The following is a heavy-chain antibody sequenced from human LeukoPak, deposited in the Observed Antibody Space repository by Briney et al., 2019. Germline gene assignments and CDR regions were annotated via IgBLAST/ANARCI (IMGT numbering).Heavy chain of an antibody. CDR1: GGSFSGYY. CDR2: FNHSGST. Sequence: KPSETLSLTCAVYGGSFSGYYWSWIRQPPGKGLEWLGEFNHSGSTNYNPSLKSRVTISVDTSKNQFSLKLSSVTAADTAVYYCARGPTTAIYSSSWYTSFYWGQGTLVTVSS. V-gene: IGHV4-34*01. D-gene: IGHD6-13*01. CDR3: ARGPTTAIYSSSWYTSFY. J-gene: IGHJ4*02.